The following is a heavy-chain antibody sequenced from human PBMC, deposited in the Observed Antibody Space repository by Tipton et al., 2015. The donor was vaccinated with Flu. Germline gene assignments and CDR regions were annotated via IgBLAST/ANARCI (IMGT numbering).Heavy chain of an antibody. Sequence: SLRLSCAASGFTFGGYGMHWVRQAPGKGLECVAVIWYDGTNIYYANSVKGRFTISRENSKNTLYLQMDNLRGEDTGVYYCARGYDRPLDVWGQGTTVIVSS. CDR3: ARGYDRPLDV. CDR1: GFTFGGYG. CDR2: IWYDGTNI. J-gene: IGHJ6*02. V-gene: IGHV3-33*01. D-gene: IGHD3-22*01.